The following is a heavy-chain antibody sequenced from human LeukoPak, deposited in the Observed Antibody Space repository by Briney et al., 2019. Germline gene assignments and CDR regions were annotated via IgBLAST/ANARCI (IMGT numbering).Heavy chain of an antibody. J-gene: IGHJ4*02. Sequence: SVKVSCKASGGTFSSYAISWVRQAPGQGLEWMGGITPIFGTANYAQKFQGRVTITADESTSTAYMELSSLRSEDTAVYYCASRGSYSKGFDSWGQGTLVTVSS. CDR3: ASRGSYSKGFDS. D-gene: IGHD1-26*01. CDR1: GGTFSSYA. V-gene: IGHV1-69*13. CDR2: ITPIFGTA.